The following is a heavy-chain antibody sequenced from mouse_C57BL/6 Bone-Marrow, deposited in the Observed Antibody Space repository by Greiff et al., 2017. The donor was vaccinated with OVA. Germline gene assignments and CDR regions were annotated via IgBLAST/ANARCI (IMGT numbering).Heavy chain of an antibody. V-gene: IGHV1-15*01. CDR2: IDPETGGP. J-gene: IGHJ1*03. Sequence: QVQLQQSGAELVRPGASVTLSCKASGYTFTDYEMHWVKQTPVHGLEWIGAIDPETGGPAYNQKFKGKAILTADKSSSTAYMELRSLTSEDSAVYYCNPRNYPYWYFDVWGTGTTVTVSS. CDR3: NPRNYPYWYFDV. CDR1: GYTFTDYE. D-gene: IGHD2-1*01.